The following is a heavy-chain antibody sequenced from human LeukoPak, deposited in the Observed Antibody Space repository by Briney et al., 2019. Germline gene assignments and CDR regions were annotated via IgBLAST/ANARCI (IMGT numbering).Heavy chain of an antibody. J-gene: IGHJ6*02. V-gene: IGHV4-61*01. D-gene: IGHD6-6*01. CDR3: ARGAPARLYFGMGV. CDR2: IYKSGGA. CDR1: GGSVSDGTDY. Sequence: PSETLSLTCTVSGGSVSDGTDYWSWVRQPPGKGLEWIGYIYKSGGANYNSDLKSRVTLSIDTSENQFSLQLDSVTPADTAVYYCARGAPARLYFGMGVWGPGTSVIVSS.